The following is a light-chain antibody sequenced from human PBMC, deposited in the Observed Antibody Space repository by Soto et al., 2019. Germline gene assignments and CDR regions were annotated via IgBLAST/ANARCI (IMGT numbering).Light chain of an antibody. J-gene: IGKJ4*02. CDR1: QTISRN. CDR3: QQRYETPLT. Sequence: DIQMTQSPVSLSASVGDRVTITCRASQTISRNLNWYQQKPGKAPKLLIFAASSFQSGVPLRFSGSGSGTDGTHTISSLQPEDFATYYGQQRYETPLTCGGGTKEEIK. V-gene: IGKV1-39*01. CDR2: AAS.